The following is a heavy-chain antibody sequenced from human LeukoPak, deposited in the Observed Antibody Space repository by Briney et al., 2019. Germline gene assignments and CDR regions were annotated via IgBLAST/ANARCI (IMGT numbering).Heavy chain of an antibody. CDR2: INHSGST. Sequence: PSETLSLTCAVYGGSFSGYYWSWIRQPPGKGLEWIGEINHSGSTNYNPSLKSRVTISVDTSKNQFSLKLSSVTAADTAVYYCARVHSSGYYKITPFDYWGQGTLVTVSS. CDR3: ARVHSSGYYKITPFDY. D-gene: IGHD3-22*01. V-gene: IGHV4-34*01. CDR1: GGSFSGYY. J-gene: IGHJ4*02.